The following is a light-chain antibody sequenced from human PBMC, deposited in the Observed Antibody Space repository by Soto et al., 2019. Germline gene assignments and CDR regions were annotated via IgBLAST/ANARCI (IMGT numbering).Light chain of an antibody. Sequence: QSALTQPASVSGSPGQSITISCTGTSSDVGSYTLVSWYQQHPGKAPKLMIYGGSKRPSGVSNRFSGSKSGNTASLTISGLQAEDEADYYCCSYAGSSTYVFGTGTKLTVL. CDR2: GGS. CDR1: SSDVGSYTL. V-gene: IGLV2-23*01. CDR3: CSYAGSSTYV. J-gene: IGLJ1*01.